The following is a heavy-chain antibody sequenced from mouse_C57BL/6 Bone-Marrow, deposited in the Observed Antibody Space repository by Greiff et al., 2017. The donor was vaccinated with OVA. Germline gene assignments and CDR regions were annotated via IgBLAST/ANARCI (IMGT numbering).Heavy chain of an antibody. V-gene: IGHV1-15*01. Sequence: VQGVESGAELVRPGASVTLSCKASGYTFTDYEMHWVKQTPVHGLEWIGAIDPETGGTAYNQKFKGKAILTAYKSSITAYMELRSLTSEDSAVYYCTRGYSNYYAMDYWGQGTSVTVSS. CDR1: GYTFTDYE. J-gene: IGHJ4*01. CDR2: IDPETGGT. D-gene: IGHD2-5*01. CDR3: TRGYSNYYAMDY.